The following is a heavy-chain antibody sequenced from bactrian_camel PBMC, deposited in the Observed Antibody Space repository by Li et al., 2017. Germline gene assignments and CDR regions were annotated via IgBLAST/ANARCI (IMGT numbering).Heavy chain of an antibody. Sequence: FRQPPGKEREVVAAIDVSGATSTAHSVKDRFTISRDNAKNTLYLQMNGLRPEDTAIYYCAAGRLPYKIRIVGSVRELDFRYWGQGTQVTVS. J-gene: IGHJ6*01. CDR3: AAGRLPYKIRIVGSVRELDFRY. V-gene: IGHV3S53*01. CDR2: IDVSGAT.